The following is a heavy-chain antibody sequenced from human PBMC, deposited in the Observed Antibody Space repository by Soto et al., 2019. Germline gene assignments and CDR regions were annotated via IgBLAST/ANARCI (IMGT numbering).Heavy chain of an antibody. J-gene: IGHJ5*02. CDR3: ARVGRVLEWSPGWIDP. D-gene: IGHD3-3*01. Sequence: SETLSLTCTVSAGSFSSSRYFWSWILQPPGKGLEWIGYIFYSGSTLYNPSLRSRLTISVDTSKNQFSLKLSSVTAADTAVYYCARVGRVLEWSPGWIDPWSQGTLVTVSS. CDR1: AGSFSSSRYF. CDR2: IFYSGST. V-gene: IGHV4-61*01.